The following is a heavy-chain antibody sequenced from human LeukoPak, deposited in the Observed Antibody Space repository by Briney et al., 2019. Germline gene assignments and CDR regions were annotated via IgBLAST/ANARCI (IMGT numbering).Heavy chain of an antibody. Sequence: SETLSLTCSVYGGSFSGYYWSWIRQPPGKGLEWIGEINHSGFTNCNPFLKSRVTISVDTSKNHFSLKLSSVTAADTAVYYCARTPYYYYYGMDVWGQGTTVTVSS. CDR1: GGSFSGYY. CDR2: INHSGFT. D-gene: IGHD2-15*01. V-gene: IGHV4-34*01. CDR3: ARTPYYYYYGMDV. J-gene: IGHJ6*02.